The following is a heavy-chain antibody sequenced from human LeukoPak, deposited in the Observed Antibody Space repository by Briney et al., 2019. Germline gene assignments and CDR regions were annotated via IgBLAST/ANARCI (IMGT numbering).Heavy chain of an antibody. Sequence: GASVKVSYKASGYTFTTYYMHWVRQAPGQGLEWMGWINPNSGGTNYAQRFQGWVTMTRDTSISTVYMELSSLKSDDTAVYYCARGRYSYAYDYWGQGTLVTVSS. V-gene: IGHV1-2*04. CDR1: GYTFTTYY. D-gene: IGHD5-18*01. CDR3: ARGRYSYAYDY. J-gene: IGHJ4*02. CDR2: INPNSGGT.